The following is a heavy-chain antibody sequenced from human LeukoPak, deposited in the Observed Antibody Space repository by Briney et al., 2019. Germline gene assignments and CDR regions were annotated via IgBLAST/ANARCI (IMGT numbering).Heavy chain of an antibody. D-gene: IGHD3-22*01. CDR2: IRSKAYGGTT. V-gene: IGHV3-49*04. CDR3: TRSYYYDSSGYYSLAGY. CDR1: GFAFGDYA. J-gene: IGHJ4*02. Sequence: GRSLRLSCTASGFAFGDYAMSWVRQAPGKGLEWVGFIRSKAYGGTTEYAASVKGRFTISRDDSKSIAYLQMNSLKTEDTAVYYCTRSYYYDSSGYYSLAGYWGQGTLVTVSS.